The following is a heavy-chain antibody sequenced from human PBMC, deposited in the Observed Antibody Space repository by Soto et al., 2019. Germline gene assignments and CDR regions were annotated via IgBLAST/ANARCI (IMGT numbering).Heavy chain of an antibody. CDR2: ISSSGSTI. Sequence: PGGSLRLSCAASGFTFSDYYMSWFRQAPGKGLEWVSFISSSGSTIYYADSVKGRFTISRDNAQNSLYLQMNSLRAEDTAVYYCAREVSPRDEYFQHWGQGTLVTVSS. D-gene: IGHD4-4*01. J-gene: IGHJ1*01. CDR1: GFTFSDYY. V-gene: IGHV3-11*01. CDR3: AREVSPRDEYFQH.